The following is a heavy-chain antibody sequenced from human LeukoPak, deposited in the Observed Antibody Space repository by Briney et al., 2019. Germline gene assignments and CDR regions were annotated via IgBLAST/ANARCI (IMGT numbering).Heavy chain of an antibody. J-gene: IGHJ4*02. Sequence: GGSLRLSCAASGFPFSSHWMTWVRQAPGRGLEWVAHINPGRSDKYYVDSVKGRFSISRDNAKNSLYLQMDSLRAEDTALYYCARELGRSFDKGGQGTLVIVSS. V-gene: IGHV3-7*05. D-gene: IGHD3-10*01. CDR2: INPGRSDK. CDR3: ARELGRSFDK. CDR1: GFPFSSHW.